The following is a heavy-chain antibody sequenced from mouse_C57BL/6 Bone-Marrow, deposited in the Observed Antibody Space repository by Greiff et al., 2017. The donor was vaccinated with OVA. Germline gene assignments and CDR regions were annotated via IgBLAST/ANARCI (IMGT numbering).Heavy chain of an antibody. CDR2: IDPENGDT. Sequence: EVKLVESGAELVRPGASVKLSCTASGFNIKDDYMHWVKQRPEQGLEWIGWIDPENGDTEYASKFQGKATITADTSSNTAYLQLSSLTSEDTAVYYCTTVAMDYWGQGTSVTVSS. V-gene: IGHV14-4*01. CDR1: GFNIKDDY. CDR3: TTVAMDY. J-gene: IGHJ4*01.